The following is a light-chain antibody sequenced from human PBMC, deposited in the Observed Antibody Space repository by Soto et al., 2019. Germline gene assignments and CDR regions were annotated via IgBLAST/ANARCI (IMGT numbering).Light chain of an antibody. CDR1: HSVSSRY. V-gene: IGKV3-20*01. J-gene: IGKJ4*01. Sequence: EIVLPQSPGTLSLSPGERATLSCRASHSVSSRYLAWYQQKPGQAPRLLIHGASSRATGIPDRFTGSGSETDFTLTISRLEPEDFAVYYCQQYGSSPRTFGGGTKVEVK. CDR3: QQYGSSPRT. CDR2: GAS.